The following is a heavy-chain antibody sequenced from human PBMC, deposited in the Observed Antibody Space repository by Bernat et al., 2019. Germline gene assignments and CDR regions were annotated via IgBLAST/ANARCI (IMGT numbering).Heavy chain of an antibody. CDR3: AKAYDILTGYYLGLDY. CDR1: GFTFSSYG. V-gene: IGHV3-33*06. CDR2: IWYDGSNK. D-gene: IGHD3-9*01. J-gene: IGHJ4*02. Sequence: QVQLVESGGGVVQPGRSLRLSCEASGFTFSSYGMHWVRQAPGKGLEWVAVIWYDGSNKYYADSVKGRFTISRDNSKNTLYLQMNSLRAEDTAVYYCAKAYDILTGYYLGLDYWGQGTLVTVSS.